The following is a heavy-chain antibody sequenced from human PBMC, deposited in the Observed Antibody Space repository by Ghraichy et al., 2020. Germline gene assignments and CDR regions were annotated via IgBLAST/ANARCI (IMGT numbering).Heavy chain of an antibody. CDR1: GFTFSTYS. Sequence: GGSLRLSCAASGFTFSTYSMNWVRQAPGKGLEWVSSISSSSSYIYYADSVKGRFTISRDNAKNSLYLQMSSLRAEDTAVYYCARDTASSTSWDRWFDPWGRGTLVTVSS. D-gene: IGHD2-2*01. J-gene: IGHJ5*02. CDR2: ISSSSSYI. V-gene: IGHV3-21*01. CDR3: ARDTASSTSWDRWFDP.